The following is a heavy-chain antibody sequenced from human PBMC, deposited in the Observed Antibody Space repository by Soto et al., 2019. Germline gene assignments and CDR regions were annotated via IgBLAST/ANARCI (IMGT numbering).Heavy chain of an antibody. CDR1: GGSIISYY. J-gene: IGHJ3*02. CDR3: ARVAPFSGYDYAFDI. D-gene: IGHD5-12*01. Sequence: SETLSLTCTVSGGSIISYYWSWSRQPPGKGLEWIGYIYYSGSTNYNPSLKSRVTISVDTSKNQFSLKLSSVTAADTAVYYCARVAPFSGYDYAFDIWGQGTMVTVSS. CDR2: IYYSGST. V-gene: IGHV4-59*01.